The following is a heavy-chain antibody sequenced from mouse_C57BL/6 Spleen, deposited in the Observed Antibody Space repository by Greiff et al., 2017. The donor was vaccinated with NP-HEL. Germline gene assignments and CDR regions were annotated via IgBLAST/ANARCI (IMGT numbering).Heavy chain of an antibody. V-gene: IGHV1-64*01. Sequence: QVQLQQPGAELVKPGASVKLSCKASGYTFTSYWMHWVKQRPGQGLEWIGMIHPNSGSTNYNEKFKSKATLTVDKSSSTAYMQLSSLTSEDSAVYYCARSSYDYDEVWFAYWGQGTLVTVSA. CDR1: GYTFTSYW. J-gene: IGHJ3*01. CDR3: ARSSYDYDEVWFAY. CDR2: IHPNSGST. D-gene: IGHD2-4*01.